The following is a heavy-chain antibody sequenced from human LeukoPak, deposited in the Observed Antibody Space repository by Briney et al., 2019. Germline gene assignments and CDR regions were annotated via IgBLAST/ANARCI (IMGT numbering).Heavy chain of an antibody. CDR1: GYTFTNYD. Sequence: GASVKVSCKASGYTFTNYDFNWVRQAPGQGLEWMGWISVYNGNRNYAQNLQGRVTMTTDTSTTTAYMELRSLRSDDTAVYYCATERRGYSGYDLDYWGQGTLVTVSS. CDR3: ATERRGYSGYDLDY. CDR2: ISVYNGNR. D-gene: IGHD5-12*01. J-gene: IGHJ4*02. V-gene: IGHV1-18*01.